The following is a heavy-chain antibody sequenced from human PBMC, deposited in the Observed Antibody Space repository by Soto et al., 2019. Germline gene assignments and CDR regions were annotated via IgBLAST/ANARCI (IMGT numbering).Heavy chain of an antibody. J-gene: IGHJ5*02. CDR3: ARSYYGSGSPALVNWFDP. D-gene: IGHD3-10*01. CDR1: GYSFTSYW. CDR2: IYPGDSDT. Sequence: PGESLKISCKGSGYSFTSYWIGWVRQMPGKGLEWMGIIYPGDSDTRYSPSFQGQVTISADKSISTAYLQWSSLKASDTAMYYCARSYYGSGSPALVNWFDPWGQGTLVTVS. V-gene: IGHV5-51*01.